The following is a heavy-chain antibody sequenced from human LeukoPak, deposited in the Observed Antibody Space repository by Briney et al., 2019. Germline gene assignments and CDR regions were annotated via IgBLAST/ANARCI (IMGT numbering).Heavy chain of an antibody. Sequence: NPSETLSLTCTVSGGSIGSYYWSWIRQPAGKGLEWIGRIYTSGSTNYNPSLKSRVTISVDTSKNQFSLKLSSVTAADTAVYYCARGLVTMVRGVRPNDAFDIWGQGTMVTVSS. CDR3: ARGLVTMVRGVRPNDAFDI. D-gene: IGHD3-10*01. CDR2: IYTSGST. V-gene: IGHV4-4*07. CDR1: GGSIGSYY. J-gene: IGHJ3*02.